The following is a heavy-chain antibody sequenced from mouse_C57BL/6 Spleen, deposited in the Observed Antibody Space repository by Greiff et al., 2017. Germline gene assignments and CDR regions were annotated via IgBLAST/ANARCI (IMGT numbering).Heavy chain of an antibody. J-gene: IGHJ3*01. V-gene: IGHV5-17*01. CDR3: ARNWDEGFAY. Sequence: EVKLQESGGGLVKPGGSLKLSCAASGFTFSDYGMHWVRQAPEKGLEWVAYISSGSSTIYYADTVKGRFTISRDNAKNTLFLQMTSLRSEDTAMYYCARNWDEGFAYWGQGTLVTVSA. CDR2: ISSGSSTI. D-gene: IGHD4-1*01. CDR1: GFTFSDYG.